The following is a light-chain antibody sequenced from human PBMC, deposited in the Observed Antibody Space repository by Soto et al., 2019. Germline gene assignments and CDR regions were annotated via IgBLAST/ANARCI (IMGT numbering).Light chain of an antibody. CDR1: ESISRW. J-gene: IGKJ1*01. Sequence: DIQITQSPATLSASVGDRVTITCRASESISRWLAWYQQKPGKAPKLLIYKASSLESGVPSRFSGGGFGTEFTLTISSLQPDDYATYYCQQYQTFWTFGQGTKVDI. V-gene: IGKV1-5*03. CDR3: QQYQTFWT. CDR2: KAS.